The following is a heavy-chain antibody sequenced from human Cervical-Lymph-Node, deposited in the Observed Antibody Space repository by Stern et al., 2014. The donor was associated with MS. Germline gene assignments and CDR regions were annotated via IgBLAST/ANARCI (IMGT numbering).Heavy chain of an antibody. J-gene: IGHJ4*02. CDR1: GFTFSNYA. Sequence: QVQLVESGGGVVQPGRSLRLSCAASGFTFSNYAMHWVRQAPGKGLEWVAVTSLDGSNIHYGASVKGRFTITRDNSKDTLSLQMNSLKVEDTGVYYCAKDRGEFHRPLGIADYWGQGTLVTVSS. CDR3: AKDRGEFHRPLGIADY. CDR2: TSLDGSNI. V-gene: IGHV3-30*18. D-gene: IGHD7-27*01.